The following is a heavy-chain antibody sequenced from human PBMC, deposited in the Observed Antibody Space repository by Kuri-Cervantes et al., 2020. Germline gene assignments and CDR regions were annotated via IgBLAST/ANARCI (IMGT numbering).Heavy chain of an antibody. CDR2: IRFDGSDK. D-gene: IGHD3-10*01. V-gene: IGHV3-30*02. Sequence: GGSLRLSCAASGFTFSSYGIHWVRQAPGKGLEWVAFIRFDGSDKNYADSVKGRFTISRDNSKNTLYLQMNNVRGEDTAVYYCAKPLGFYYNSGRPDYWGQGTPVTVSS. CDR1: GFTFSSYG. CDR3: AKPLGFYYNSGRPDY. J-gene: IGHJ4*02.